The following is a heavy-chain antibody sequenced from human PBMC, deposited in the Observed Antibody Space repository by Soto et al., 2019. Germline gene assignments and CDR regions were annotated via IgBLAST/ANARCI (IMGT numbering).Heavy chain of an antibody. D-gene: IGHD2-21*02. J-gene: IGHJ5*02. CDR1: GGSITVDC. V-gene: IGHV4-4*07. CDR3: ARDQGVVVTADNWFDR. CDR2: ILSSGST. Sequence: SETLSLACTGSGGSITVDCCDLLRATAGRVVLWIGRILSSGSTNYNPSLSGRTTLSLATSKNQFSLKLNSATATATAVYFCARDQGVVVTADNWFDRWGPGILV.